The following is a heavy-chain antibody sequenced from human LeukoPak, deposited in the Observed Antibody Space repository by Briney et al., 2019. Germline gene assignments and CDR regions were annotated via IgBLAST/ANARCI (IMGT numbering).Heavy chain of an antibody. V-gene: IGHV1-46*01. D-gene: IGHD4-11*01. CDR3: ARSYSNYDWFDP. CDR1: GYTFTSYA. J-gene: IGHJ5*02. CDR2: ISPSGGST. Sequence: ASVKVSCKASGYTFTSYAMHWVRQAPGQGLEWMGIISPSGGSTSYAQKFQGRVTMTRDTSTSTVYMELSSLRSEDTAVYYCARSYSNYDWFDPWGQGTLVTVSS.